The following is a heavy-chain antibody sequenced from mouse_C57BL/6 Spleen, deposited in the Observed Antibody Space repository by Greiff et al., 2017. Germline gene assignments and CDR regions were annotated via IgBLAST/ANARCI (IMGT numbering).Heavy chain of an antibody. CDR2: IYPGDGDT. CDR1: GYAFSSSW. V-gene: IGHV1-82*01. D-gene: IGHD2-13*01. CDR3: ARNGECNGKWYFDV. Sequence: QVQLKQSGPELVKPGASVKISCKASGYAFSSSWMHWVKQRPGQGLEWIGRIYPGDGDTNYNGKFKGKATLTADKSASTAYMELSSLTSEDSAVYFCARNGECNGKWYFDVWGTGTTVTVSS. J-gene: IGHJ1*03.